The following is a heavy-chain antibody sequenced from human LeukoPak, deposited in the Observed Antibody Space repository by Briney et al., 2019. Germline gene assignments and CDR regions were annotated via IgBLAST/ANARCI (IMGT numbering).Heavy chain of an antibody. Sequence: GGSLRLSCAASGFTFSSYSMNWVRQPPGEGLEWVSSISSSSSYIYYADSVKGRFTISRDNAKNSLYLQMNSLRAEDTAVYYCARGVPYDILPGSLGYWGQGTLVTVSS. CDR3: ARGVPYDILPGSLGY. D-gene: IGHD3-9*01. V-gene: IGHV3-21*01. J-gene: IGHJ4*02. CDR1: GFTFSSYS. CDR2: ISSSSSYI.